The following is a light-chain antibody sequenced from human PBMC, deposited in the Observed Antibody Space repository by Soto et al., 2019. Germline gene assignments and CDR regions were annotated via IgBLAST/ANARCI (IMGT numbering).Light chain of an antibody. CDR3: SSYTGSNSPFV. V-gene: IGLV2-14*01. Sequence: QPALTQPASVSGSPGQSITISCTGTSSDVGGYNYVSWYQQHPGKAPKLMIYEVSNRPSGVSNRFSGSKSGNTASLTISGLQAEDEADYYCSSYTGSNSPFVXGSGTKVTVL. CDR1: SSDVGGYNY. CDR2: EVS. J-gene: IGLJ1*01.